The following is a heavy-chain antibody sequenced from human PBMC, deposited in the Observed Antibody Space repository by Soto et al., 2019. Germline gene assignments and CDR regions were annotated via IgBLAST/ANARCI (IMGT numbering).Heavy chain of an antibody. CDR1: GFTFSSYG. CDR2: IWYDGSNK. Sequence: GGSLRLSCAASGFTFSSYGMHWVRQAPGKGLEWVAVIWYDGSNKYYADSVKGRFTISRDNSKNTLYLQMNSLRAEDTAVYYCARPVCSSTSCYYYFDYWGQGTLVTVSS. V-gene: IGHV3-33*01. D-gene: IGHD2-2*01. J-gene: IGHJ4*02. CDR3: ARPVCSSTSCYYYFDY.